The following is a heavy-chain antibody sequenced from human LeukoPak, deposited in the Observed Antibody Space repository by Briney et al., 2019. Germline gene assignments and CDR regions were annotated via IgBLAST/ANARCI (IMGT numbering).Heavy chain of an antibody. CDR1: GYTFPSYA. D-gene: IGHD1-26*01. Sequence: EASVKVSYKASGYTFPSYAMHWVRQAPGQRREGMGWINAGNGNTKYSQDFQGRVTITRDTSASTAYMELSSLRSEDMAVYYCARAQGEYYYDYMDVWGKGTTVTVSS. J-gene: IGHJ6*03. V-gene: IGHV1-3*03. CDR3: ARAQGEYYYDYMDV. CDR2: INAGNGNT.